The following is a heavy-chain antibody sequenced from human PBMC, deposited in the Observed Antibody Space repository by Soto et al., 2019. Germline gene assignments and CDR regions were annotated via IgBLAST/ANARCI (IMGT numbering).Heavy chain of an antibody. Sequence: QLQLQESGPGLVKPSETLSLTCTVSGGSISSSSYYWGWIRQPPGKGLEWIGSIYYSGSTYYNPSLKSRVTISVDTSKNQFSLKLSSVTAADTAVYYCASPVEMATTGGYYYGMDVWGQGTTVTVSS. CDR3: ASPVEMATTGGYYYGMDV. D-gene: IGHD1-1*01. J-gene: IGHJ6*02. V-gene: IGHV4-39*01. CDR1: GGSISSSSYY. CDR2: IYYSGST.